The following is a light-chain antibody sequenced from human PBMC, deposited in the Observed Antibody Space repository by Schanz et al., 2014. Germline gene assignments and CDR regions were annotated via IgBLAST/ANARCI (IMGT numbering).Light chain of an antibody. Sequence: EVVMTQSPGTLSLSPGERATLSCRASQSVSSSYLAWYQQKPGQAPRLLIYGASSRATGIPDRFSGSGSGTXFTLTISRLEPEDFAVYYCHQYGISPFTFGPGTKVDIK. CDR3: HQYGISPFT. J-gene: IGKJ3*01. V-gene: IGKV3-20*01. CDR1: QSVSSSY. CDR2: GAS.